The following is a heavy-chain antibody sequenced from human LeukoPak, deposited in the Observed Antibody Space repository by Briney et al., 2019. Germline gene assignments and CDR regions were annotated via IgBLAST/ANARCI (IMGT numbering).Heavy chain of an antibody. CDR1: GFTFRSYS. J-gene: IGHJ4*02. D-gene: IGHD6-13*01. Sequence: GRSLRLSCAASGFTFRSYSMHWVRQAPGKGLQWVAVIWNDGSNKYYADSVKGRFTISRDNSKNTLYLQMNSLRAEDTAVYYCAKDRAAAGTDYFDYWGQGTLVTVSS. CDR2: IWNDGSNK. CDR3: AKDRAAAGTDYFDY. V-gene: IGHV3-33*06.